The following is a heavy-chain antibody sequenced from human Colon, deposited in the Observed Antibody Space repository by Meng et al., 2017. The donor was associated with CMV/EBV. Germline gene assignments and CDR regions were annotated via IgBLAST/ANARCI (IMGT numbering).Heavy chain of an antibody. D-gene: IGHD2/OR15-2a*01. CDR2: DVGGPSYR. J-gene: IGHJ4*02. Sequence: GGSLRLSCAASGFNFVNHRMNWVRQAPGKGLEWVATDVGGPSYRYYADSVKGRFTVSRDNANNLLYLQMDSLRVDDTAVYYCARARGQLSFDYWGQGIQVTVSS. CDR3: ARARGQLSFDY. CDR1: GFNFVNHR. V-gene: IGHV3-21*06.